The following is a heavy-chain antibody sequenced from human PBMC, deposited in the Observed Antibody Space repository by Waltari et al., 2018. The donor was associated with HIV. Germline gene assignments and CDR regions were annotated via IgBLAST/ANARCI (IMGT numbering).Heavy chain of an antibody. CDR3: ARENTAMVHFDY. D-gene: IGHD5-18*01. CDR2: IYHSGRT. J-gene: IGHJ4*02. V-gene: IGHV4-38-2*02. CDR1: GYSISSGYY. Sequence: QVQLQESGPGLVKPSEPLSLTCAVSGYSISSGYYWGWIRQPPGKGLEWIGGIYHSGRTYYNPSLKSRVTISVDTSKNQFSLKLSSVTAADTAVYYCARENTAMVHFDYWGQGTLVTVSS.